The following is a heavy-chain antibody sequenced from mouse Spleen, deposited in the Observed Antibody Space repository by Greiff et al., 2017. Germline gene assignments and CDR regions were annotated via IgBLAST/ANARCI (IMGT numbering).Heavy chain of an antibody. CDR2: INPNNGGT. V-gene: IGHV1-26*01. J-gene: IGHJ2*01. Sequence: EVQLQQSGPELVKPGASVKISCKASGYTFTDYYMNWVKQSHGKSLEWIGDINPNNGGTSYNQKFKGKATLTVDKSSSTAYMELRSLTSEDSAVYYCARGSLGRYYFDYWGQGTTLTVSS. CDR1: GYTFTDYY. CDR3: ARGSLGRYYFDY. D-gene: IGHD4-1*01.